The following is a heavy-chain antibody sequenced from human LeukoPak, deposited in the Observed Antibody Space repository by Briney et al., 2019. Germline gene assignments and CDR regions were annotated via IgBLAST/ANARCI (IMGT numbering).Heavy chain of an antibody. CDR1: GYTFTSYD. D-gene: IGHD6-13*01. V-gene: IGHV1-8*01. Sequence: ASVKVSCKASGYTFTSYDINWVRQATGQGLEWMGWMNPNSGNTGYAQKFQGRVTMTRNTSISTAYMELSSLRSEDTAVYYCARSLYSSSWYYYYMDVWGKGTTVTVSS. J-gene: IGHJ6*03. CDR3: ARSLYSSSWYYYYMDV. CDR2: MNPNSGNT.